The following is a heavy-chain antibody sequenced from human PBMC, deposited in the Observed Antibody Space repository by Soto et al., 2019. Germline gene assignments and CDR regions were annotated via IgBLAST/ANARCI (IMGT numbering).Heavy chain of an antibody. CDR1: GFIFSSYG. J-gene: IGHJ4*02. Sequence: GGSLRLSCAASGFIFSSYGMHWVRQAPGKGLEWVAVVWFDGSKKYYADSVKGRFTISRDNSKNTLDLQMNSLGAEDTAVYYCVRDEDYYESRGGPSSDYFDYWGQGTLVTSPQ. D-gene: IGHD3-22*01. CDR2: VWFDGSKK. CDR3: VRDEDYYESRGGPSSDYFDY. V-gene: IGHV3-33*01.